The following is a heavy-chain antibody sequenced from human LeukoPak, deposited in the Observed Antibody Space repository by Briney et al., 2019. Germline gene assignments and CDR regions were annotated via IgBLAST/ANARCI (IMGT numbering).Heavy chain of an antibody. V-gene: IGHV3-7*04. Sequence: GGSLRLSCAVSGFSFSTYYMSWVRQAPGKGLEWVANIKQDGSEKYYVDSVKGRFTISRDNAKNSLYLQMNSLRAEDTAVYYCARDGLRSWAFDFWGQGTMVTVSS. CDR2: IKQDGSEK. CDR1: GFSFSTYY. J-gene: IGHJ3*01. D-gene: IGHD3/OR15-3a*01. CDR3: ARDGLRSWAFDF.